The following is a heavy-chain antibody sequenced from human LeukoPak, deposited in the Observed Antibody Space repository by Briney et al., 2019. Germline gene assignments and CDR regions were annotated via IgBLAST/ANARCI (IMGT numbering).Heavy chain of an antibody. CDR2: ISDSGGST. CDR1: GFTFSNCA. J-gene: IGHJ4*02. CDR3: ISQMSLSSSWPY. V-gene: IGHV3-23*01. Sequence: PGGSLRLSCAAAGFTFSNCAMSWVRQAPGKGLEWVSGISDSGGSTYYADSMKGQFTISRDNSKNTLYLQMNSLRVEDTAIYYCISQMSLSSSWPYWGQGVLVTVSS. D-gene: IGHD6-13*01.